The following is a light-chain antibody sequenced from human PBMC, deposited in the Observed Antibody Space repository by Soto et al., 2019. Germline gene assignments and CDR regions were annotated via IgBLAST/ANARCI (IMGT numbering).Light chain of an antibody. CDR2: EVS. Sequence: QSVLTQPASVSGSPGQSITISCTGTSSDVGGYNYVSWYQQHPGKAPKLMIYEVSNRPSGGSNRFSGSKSGNTASLTISGLQAEDESDYYCSSYTSSSWVFGGGTKLTVL. CDR1: SSDVGGYNY. CDR3: SSYTSSSWV. J-gene: IGLJ3*02. V-gene: IGLV2-14*01.